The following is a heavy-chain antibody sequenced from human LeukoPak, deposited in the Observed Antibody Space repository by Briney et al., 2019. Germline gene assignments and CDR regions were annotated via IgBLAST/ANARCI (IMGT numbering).Heavy chain of an antibody. J-gene: IGHJ3*01. CDR2: ISGYNTYT. D-gene: IGHD3-16*01. Sequence: AAVKVSCKASNNTLSNNGITWVRQAPVQGLEWMGWISGYNTYTTYAQKFQDRVTMTKDTSTSTAYMEMRSLRSDDTAIYYCARVRLVWGMETFDLWGQGTMVTVSS. CDR3: ARVRLVWGMETFDL. CDR1: NNTLSNNG. V-gene: IGHV1-18*01.